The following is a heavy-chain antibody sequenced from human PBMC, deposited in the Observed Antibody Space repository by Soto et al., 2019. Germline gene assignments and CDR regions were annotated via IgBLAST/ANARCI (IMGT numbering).Heavy chain of an antibody. D-gene: IGHD5-12*01. CDR1: GYSFTSYW. CDR2: IYPGDSDT. V-gene: IGHV5-51*01. J-gene: IGHJ6*02. CDR3: ARSGVATKQSYYYYGMDV. Sequence: GESLKISCKGSGYSFTSYWIGWVRQMPGKGLEWMGIIYPGDSDTRYSPSFQGQVTISADKSISTAYLQWSSLKASDTAMYYCARSGVATKQSYYYYGMDVWGQGTTVT.